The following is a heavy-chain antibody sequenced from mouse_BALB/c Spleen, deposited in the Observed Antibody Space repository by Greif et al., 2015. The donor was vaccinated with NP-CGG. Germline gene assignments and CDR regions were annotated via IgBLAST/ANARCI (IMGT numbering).Heavy chain of an antibody. CDR2: IAPGSGST. J-gene: IGHJ4*01. CDR3: ARGVTGYAMDY. V-gene: IGHV1S41*01. D-gene: IGHD4-1*01. CDR1: GYTFTSYW. Sequence: DLVKPGASVKLSCKASGYTFTSYWINWIKQRPGQGLEWIGRIAPGSGSTYYNEMFKGKATLTVDTSSSTAYIQLSSLSSEDSAVYFCARGVTGYAMDYWGQGTSVTVSS.